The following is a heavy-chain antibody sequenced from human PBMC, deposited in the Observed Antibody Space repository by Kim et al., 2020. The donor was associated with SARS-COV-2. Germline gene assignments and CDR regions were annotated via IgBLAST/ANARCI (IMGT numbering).Heavy chain of an antibody. CDR2: TYYRSKWYN. Sequence: SRTLSLTCAISGDSVSSNSAAWNWIRQSPSRGLEWLGRTYYRSKWYNDYAVSVKSRITINPDTSKNQFSLQLNSVTPEDTAVYYCAREEEDISNNVNWFDPWGQGTLVTVSS. J-gene: IGHJ5*02. CDR1: GDSVSSNSAA. V-gene: IGHV6-1*01. D-gene: IGHD3-9*01. CDR3: AREEEDISNNVNWFDP.